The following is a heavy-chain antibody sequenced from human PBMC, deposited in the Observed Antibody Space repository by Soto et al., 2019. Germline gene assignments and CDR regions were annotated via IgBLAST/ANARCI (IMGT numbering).Heavy chain of an antibody. J-gene: IGHJ4*02. CDR2: IWYDGSDK. CDR1: GFTFSTYG. CDR3: ARASGPFDY. D-gene: IGHD2-8*02. V-gene: IGHV3-33*01. Sequence: QVQLVESGGGVVQPGRSLRLSCAASGFTFSTYGIHWVRQAPGKGLEWVAVIWYDGSDKYYADSVKGRFTISRDNSKNTLYLQMYSLRAEDTAVYYCARASGPFDYWGQGTLVTVSS.